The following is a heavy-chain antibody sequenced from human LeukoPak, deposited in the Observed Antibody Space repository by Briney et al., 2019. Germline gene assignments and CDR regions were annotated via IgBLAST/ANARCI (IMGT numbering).Heavy chain of an antibody. J-gene: IGHJ3*02. D-gene: IGHD6-19*01. CDR2: IVVGSGNT. V-gene: IGHV1-58*02. CDR1: EFTFTSSA. CDR3: AAEGKQWLDAFDI. Sequence: ASVKVSCKASEFTFTSSAMQWVRQARGQRLEWIGWIVVGSGNTNYAQKFQERVTITRDMSTSTAYMELSSLRSEDTAVYYCAAEGKQWLDAFDIWGQGTMVTVSS.